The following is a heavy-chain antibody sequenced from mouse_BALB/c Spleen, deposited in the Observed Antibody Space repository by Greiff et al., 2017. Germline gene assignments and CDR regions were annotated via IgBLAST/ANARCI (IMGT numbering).Heavy chain of an antibody. Sequence: QVQVQQPGAGLVMPGASVKLSCTASGYTFTDYWMHWVKQSPGQGLEWIGAIDTSDSYTCYNHKFKGQATLTVDESSITAYMQLSSLTSEDSAVYYSARYRRDYAMDYWGQGTSVTVSS. J-gene: IGHJ4*01. CDR1: GYTFTDYW. CDR3: ARYRRDYAMDY. CDR2: IDTSDSYT. V-gene: IGHV1-69*01.